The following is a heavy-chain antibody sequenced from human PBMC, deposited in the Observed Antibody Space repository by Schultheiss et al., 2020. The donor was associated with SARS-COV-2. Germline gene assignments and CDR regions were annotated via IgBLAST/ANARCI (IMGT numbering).Heavy chain of an antibody. V-gene: IGHV5-51*01. Sequence: GGSLRLSCKSSGYSFTSYWIAWVRQMPGKGLEWMGIIYPGDSDTKYSPSFQGQVTISADKSITTAYLQWNSLKASDTAMYYCARPVITGGRGGFDYWGQGTLVTVSS. D-gene: IGHD1-20*01. J-gene: IGHJ4*02. CDR2: IYPGDSDT. CDR3: ARPVITGGRGGFDY. CDR1: GYSFTSYW.